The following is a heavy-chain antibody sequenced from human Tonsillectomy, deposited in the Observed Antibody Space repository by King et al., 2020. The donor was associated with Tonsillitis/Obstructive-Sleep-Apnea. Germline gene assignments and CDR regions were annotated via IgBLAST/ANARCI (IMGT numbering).Heavy chain of an antibody. CDR2: ISPYNGHT. CDR1: GYTFRKYG. V-gene: IGHV1-18*01. J-gene: IGHJ4*02. CDR3: ARDSMSHYYDSSSYYTFDY. Sequence: QLVQSGAEVKKPGASVKVSCKASGYTFRKYGISWVRQAPGQGLEWMGWISPYNGHTNYAQKLQARVTMTTDTSTSTAYMEVRSLRYDDTAVYYCARDSMSHYYDSSSYYTFDYWGQGTLVTVSS. D-gene: IGHD3-22*01.